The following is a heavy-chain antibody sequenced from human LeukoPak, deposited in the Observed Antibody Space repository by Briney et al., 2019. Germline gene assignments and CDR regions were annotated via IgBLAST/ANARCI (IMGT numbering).Heavy chain of an antibody. J-gene: IGHJ4*02. CDR1: GGSITNTNY. CDR3: AREGGPYRPLDY. CDR2: VNLQGST. V-gene: IGHV4-4*02. Sequence: SGALSLTCGVSGGSITNTNYWTWVRQPPGKGLEWIGEVNLQGSTNYNPSLMGRVAIAVDTSENHISLQLTSVTAADTAVYYCAREGGPYRPLDYSGQGTLVTVSS.